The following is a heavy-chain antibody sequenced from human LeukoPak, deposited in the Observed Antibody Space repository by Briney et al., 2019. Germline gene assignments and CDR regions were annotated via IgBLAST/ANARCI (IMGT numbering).Heavy chain of an antibody. D-gene: IGHD4-11*01. CDR3: ARDWSSKYPYYYGMDV. CDR1: GFTFSSYG. Sequence: GGSLRLSCAASGFTFSSYGMHWVRQAPGKGLEWVAVIWYDGSNKYYADSVKGRFTISRDNSKNTLYLQMNSLTAEDTAVYYCARDWSSKYPYYYGMDVWGQGTMVTVSS. J-gene: IGHJ6*02. V-gene: IGHV3-33*01. CDR2: IWYDGSNK.